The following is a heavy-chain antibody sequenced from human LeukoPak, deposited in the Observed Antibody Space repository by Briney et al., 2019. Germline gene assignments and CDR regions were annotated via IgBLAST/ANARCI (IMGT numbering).Heavy chain of an antibody. V-gene: IGHV4-59*01. J-gene: IGHJ4*01. CDR3: ARETSLAGFASGLGFNY. D-gene: IGHD6-19*01. CDR1: GGSISGWY. Sequence: ESGPGLVKPSETLSLTCTVSGGSISGWYWSWIRQPPGKGLEWIGNIYGSGYTNCNPSLKSRVTMSIDTSKNHFSLKLTSVTAADTATYYCARETSLAGFASGLGFNYWGQGILVSVSS. CDR2: IYGSGYT.